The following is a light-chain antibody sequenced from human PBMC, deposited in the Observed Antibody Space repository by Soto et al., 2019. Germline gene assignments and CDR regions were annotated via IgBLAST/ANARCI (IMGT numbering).Light chain of an antibody. CDR3: QQRSNLIT. J-gene: IGKJ5*01. V-gene: IGKV3-11*01. CDR1: QSVSNS. Sequence: EIVWTQSPDTVSLSPGERDTPTCRASQSVSNSLAWYQQKPGQAPRLLIYDASNRATGIPARFSGSGSGTDFTLTISSLEPEDFAVYYCQQRSNLITFGQGTRLEIK. CDR2: DAS.